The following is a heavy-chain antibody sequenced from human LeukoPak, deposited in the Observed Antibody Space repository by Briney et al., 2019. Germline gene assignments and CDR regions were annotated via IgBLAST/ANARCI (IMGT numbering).Heavy chain of an antibody. CDR2: SYYSGST. D-gene: IGHD6-19*01. CDR3: ARRMEQWRDAFDI. J-gene: IGHJ3*02. CDR1: GGSISSSSYY. V-gene: IGHV4-39*07. Sequence: SETLSLICTVSGGSISSSSYYWGWIRQPPGKGLEWIGSSYYSGSTYYNPSLKSRVTISVDTSKNQFSLKLSSVTAADTAVYYCARRMEQWRDAFDIWGQGTMVTVSS.